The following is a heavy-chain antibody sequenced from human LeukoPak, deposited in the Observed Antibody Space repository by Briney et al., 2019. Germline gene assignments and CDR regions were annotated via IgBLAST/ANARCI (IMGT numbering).Heavy chain of an antibody. CDR3: ARGTDSYSSSSGADY. CDR1: GFTVSSNY. CDR2: TYGGDST. Sequence: GGSLRLSCAASGFTVSSNYMSWVRQAPGKGLEWVSITYGGDSTYYADSVRGRFTISRDNSKNTLYLQMNSLRAEDTAVYYCARGTDSYSSSSGADYWGQGTLVTVSS. J-gene: IGHJ4*02. D-gene: IGHD6-6*01. V-gene: IGHV3-53*01.